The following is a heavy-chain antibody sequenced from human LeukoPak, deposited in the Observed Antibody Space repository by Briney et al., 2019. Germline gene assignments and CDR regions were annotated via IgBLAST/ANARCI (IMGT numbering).Heavy chain of an antibody. CDR3: ARFHPSTRGPQPMDV. Sequence: ASVKVSCKVSGYTLTELSMHWVRQAPGKGLEWMGGFDAEDGETIYAQKFQGRVTMTEDTSTDTAYIELSRLRSEYTAVYYCARFHPSTRGPQPMDVWGKGTTVTVSS. V-gene: IGHV1-24*01. D-gene: IGHD2-2*01. J-gene: IGHJ6*03. CDR1: GYTLTELS. CDR2: FDAEDGET.